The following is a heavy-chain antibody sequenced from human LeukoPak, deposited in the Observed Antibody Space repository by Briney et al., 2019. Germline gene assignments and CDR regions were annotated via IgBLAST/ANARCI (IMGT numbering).Heavy chain of an antibody. Sequence: GASVKVSCNASGYTFTGYYMHWVRQAPGQGLEWMGFINPNSGGTSYAQKFQARVTMTRDTSISTAYMELSGLRSDDTAVYYCARRYDFWSGYPTAFAYWGQGTLVTVSS. J-gene: IGHJ4*02. V-gene: IGHV1-2*02. CDR1: GYTFTGYY. CDR3: ARRYDFWSGYPTAFAY. D-gene: IGHD3-3*01. CDR2: INPNSGGT.